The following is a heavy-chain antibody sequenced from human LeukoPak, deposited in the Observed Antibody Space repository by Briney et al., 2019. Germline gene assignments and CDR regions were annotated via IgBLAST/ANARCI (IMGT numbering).Heavy chain of an antibody. CDR1: GFTFSSYA. Sequence: GGSLRLSCEASGFTFSSYAMIWVRQAPGKGLEWVSAISGSGGSTYYADSVKGRFTISRDNSKNTLYLQMNSLRAEDTAIYYCAKDGWTTFNYYYMDVWGKGTTVTVSS. J-gene: IGHJ6*03. CDR2: ISGSGGST. V-gene: IGHV3-23*01. CDR3: AKDGWTTFNYYYMDV. D-gene: IGHD4-17*01.